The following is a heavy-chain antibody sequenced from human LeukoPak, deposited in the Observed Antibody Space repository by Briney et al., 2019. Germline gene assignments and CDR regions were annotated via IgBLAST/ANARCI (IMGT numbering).Heavy chain of an antibody. V-gene: IGHV4-31*03. CDR3: ARVPGIAAAGSNSYFDY. CDR2: IYYSGST. CDR1: GGSISSGGYY. D-gene: IGHD6-13*01. Sequence: PSQTLSLTCNVSGGSISSGGYYWSWIRQHPGKGLEWIGYIYYSGSTYYNPSLKSRVTISVDTSKNQFSLKLSSVTAADTAVYYCARVPGIAAAGSNSYFDYWGQGTLVTVSS. J-gene: IGHJ4*02.